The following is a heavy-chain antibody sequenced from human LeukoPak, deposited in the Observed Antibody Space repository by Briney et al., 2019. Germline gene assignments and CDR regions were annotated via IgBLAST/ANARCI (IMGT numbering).Heavy chain of an antibody. D-gene: IGHD5-24*01. CDR2: IKQDGSVI. Sequence: GALRLSCAASGFSFSTHWMSWFRQAPGKGLEWVALIKQDGSVIHYVDSVKGRFTISRDNAKNSLSLQMNSLRADDTAVYYCAGDEGWTFDIWGQGTKVTVSS. J-gene: IGHJ3*02. CDR1: GFSFSTHW. CDR3: AGDEGWTFDI. V-gene: IGHV3-7*01.